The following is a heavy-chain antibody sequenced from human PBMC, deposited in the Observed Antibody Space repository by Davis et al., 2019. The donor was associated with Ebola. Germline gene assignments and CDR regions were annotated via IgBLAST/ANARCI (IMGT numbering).Heavy chain of an antibody. V-gene: IGHV3-21*01. J-gene: IGHJ6*04. D-gene: IGHD3-10*01. CDR1: GFTFSSYS. CDR2: ISSSSSYI. Sequence: ESLKISCAASGFTFSSYSMNWVRQAPGKGLEWVSSISSSSSYIYYADSVKGRFTISRDNAKNSLYLQMNSLRAEDTAVYYCAREALLWFGELLFIGYGMDVWGKGTTVTVSS. CDR3: AREALLWFGELLFIGYGMDV.